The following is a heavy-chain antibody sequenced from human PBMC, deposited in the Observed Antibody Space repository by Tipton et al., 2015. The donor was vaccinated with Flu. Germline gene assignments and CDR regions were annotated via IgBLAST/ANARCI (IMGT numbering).Heavy chain of an antibody. CDR3: ARRTFSNYVSDPRNWFGP. Sequence: TLSLTCTVSGDSIRSDYYWAWIRQLPGRGLEWIGNINHSGSTHHNPSLKSRVTVSVDTSKNQFSLKLTSVTAADTAVHFCARRTFSNYVSDPRNWFGPWGQGTLVTDSS. CDR1: GDSIRSDYY. D-gene: IGHD4-11*01. J-gene: IGHJ5*02. CDR2: INHSGST. V-gene: IGHV4-38-2*02.